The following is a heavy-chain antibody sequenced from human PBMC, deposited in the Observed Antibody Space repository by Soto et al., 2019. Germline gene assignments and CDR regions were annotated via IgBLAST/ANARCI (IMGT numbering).Heavy chain of an antibody. Sequence: PGGSLRLSCAASGFTFSSYWTHWVRQAPGKGLVWVSHINNDGSSTIYADSVRGRFTISRDNAKNTLYLEMNGLRAEDTAVYFCARDARYYYMDVWGKGTTVTVSS. CDR1: GFTFSSYW. V-gene: IGHV3-74*01. D-gene: IGHD6-6*01. J-gene: IGHJ6*03. CDR2: INNDGSST. CDR3: ARDARYYYMDV.